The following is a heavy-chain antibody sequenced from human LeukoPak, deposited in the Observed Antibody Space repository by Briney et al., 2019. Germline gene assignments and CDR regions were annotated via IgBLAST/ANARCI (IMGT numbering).Heavy chain of an antibody. V-gene: IGHV4-34*01. CDR3: ARRYCSSSTCYGDKNDAFDI. CDR2: SNHSGST. D-gene: IGHD2-2*01. CDR1: GGSFSGYH. Sequence: SETLSLTCAVYGGSFSGYHWSWIRQPPGKGLEWIGESNHSGSTSYNPSLRSRVTISVDTSKNQFSLKVTSVTAADTAVYFCARRYCSSSTCYGDKNDAFDIWGQGTKVTVSS. J-gene: IGHJ3*02.